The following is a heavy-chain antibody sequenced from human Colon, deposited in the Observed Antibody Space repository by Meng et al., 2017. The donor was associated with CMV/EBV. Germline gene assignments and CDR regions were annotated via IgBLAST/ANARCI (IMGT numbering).Heavy chain of an antibody. V-gene: IGHV1-18*01. Sequence: ASVKVSCKASAYTCSNYGMRWVRQAAGRGREWLGWINADNGDTNYAQKVQDRVTMTTDTSTSTAYMELRSLRSDDTAVYYCATVIQSSGVIISPFNFWGQGTMVTVSS. CDR2: INADNGDT. D-gene: IGHD3-3*01. CDR1: AYTCSNYG. J-gene: IGHJ4*02. CDR3: ATVIQSSGVIISPFNF.